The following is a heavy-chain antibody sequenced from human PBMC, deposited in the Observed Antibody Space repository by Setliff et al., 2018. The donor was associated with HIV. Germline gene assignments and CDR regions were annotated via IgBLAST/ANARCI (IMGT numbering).Heavy chain of an antibody. CDR1: GGSLSTSSFY. CDR2: IYFSGST. D-gene: IGHD3-9*01. V-gene: IGHV4-39*02. CDR3: ARGTEYYDILTGYYRRDSSTWYFSQYYYYYYMDV. J-gene: IGHJ6*03. Sequence: PSETLSLTCTVSGGSLSTSSFYWGWIRQPPGKGLQWIGSIYFSGSTYYNPSLKSRVTISVDTSKNQFSLKLRSVTAADTAVYYCARGTEYYDILTGYYRRDSSTWYFSQYYYYYYMDVWGKGTTVTVSS.